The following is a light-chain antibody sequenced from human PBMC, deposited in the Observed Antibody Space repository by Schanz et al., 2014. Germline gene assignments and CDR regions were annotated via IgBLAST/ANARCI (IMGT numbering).Light chain of an antibody. CDR3: KSYDSGLRGPGV. V-gene: IGLV1-40*01. Sequence: QSVLTQPPSVSGAPGQRVTISCTGSSSNIGAHYYLPWYQQLPGTAPKLMMYGNTNRPSGIPDRFSGSRSGTSASLTITGLQAEDEADYYCKSYDSGLRGPGVFGGGTKLTVL. J-gene: IGLJ3*02. CDR1: SSNIGAHYY. CDR2: GNT.